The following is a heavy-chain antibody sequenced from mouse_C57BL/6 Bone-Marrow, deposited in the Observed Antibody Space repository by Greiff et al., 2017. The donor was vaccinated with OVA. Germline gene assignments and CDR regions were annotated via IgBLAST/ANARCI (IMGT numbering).Heavy chain of an antibody. J-gene: IGHJ1*03. V-gene: IGHV6-6*01. D-gene: IGHD1-1*01. CDR2: IRNKANNHAT. CDR1: GFTFSDAW. Sequence: EVQRVEPGGGLVQPGGSMKLSCAASGFTFSDAWMDWVRQSPEKGLEWVAEIRNKANNHATYYAESVKGRFTISSDDSKSSVYLQMNSVRAEDTGIYYCTSTTVVARYFDDWGTGTTVTVSS. CDR3: TSTTVVARYFDD.